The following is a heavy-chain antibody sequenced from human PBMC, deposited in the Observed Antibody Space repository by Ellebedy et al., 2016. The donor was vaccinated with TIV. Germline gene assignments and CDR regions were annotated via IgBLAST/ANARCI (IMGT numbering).Heavy chain of an antibody. V-gene: IGHV4-59*01. J-gene: IGHJ3*02. CDR3: VSGEKATFMAEI. CDR2: MYYSGST. CDR1: GGSLSSYY. D-gene: IGHD5-24*01. Sequence: MPSETLSLTCTVSGGSLSSYYGSWIRQPPGKGLEWIANMYYSGSTTYNPSLKSRASISVDTSKNQFSLKVTSVTAADTAIYYCVSGEKATFMAEIWGQGTLVTVSS.